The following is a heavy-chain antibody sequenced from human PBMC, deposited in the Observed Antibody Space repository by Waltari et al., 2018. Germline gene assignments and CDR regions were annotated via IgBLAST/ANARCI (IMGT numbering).Heavy chain of an antibody. CDR1: GDSISSAAYY. V-gene: IGHV4-61*02. CDR3: AREDLAVRKTGGFDY. Sequence: QVLLQESGPGLVQASQTLSLTCTVSGDSISSAAYYWSWIRRPARQDMQWIGRVSSPGAAHYAPSLKMRATISVDSSKNEFSLSLTSVTAADTATYYCAREDLAVRKTGGFDYWGQGVMVSVSS. CDR2: VSSPGAA. D-gene: IGHD6-19*01. J-gene: IGHJ4*02.